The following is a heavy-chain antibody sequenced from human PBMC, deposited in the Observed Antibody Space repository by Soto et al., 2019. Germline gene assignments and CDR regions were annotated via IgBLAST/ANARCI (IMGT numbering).Heavy chain of an antibody. Sequence: PSETLSLTCTVSGGSISSYYWSWIRQPPGKGLEWIGYIYYSGSTNYNPSLKSRVTISVDTSKNQFSLKLSSVTAADTAVYYRARSAYYDILTTDPDAFDIWGQGTMVTVSS. CDR3: ARSAYYDILTTDPDAFDI. V-gene: IGHV4-59*01. D-gene: IGHD3-9*01. CDR2: IYYSGST. CDR1: GGSISSYY. J-gene: IGHJ3*02.